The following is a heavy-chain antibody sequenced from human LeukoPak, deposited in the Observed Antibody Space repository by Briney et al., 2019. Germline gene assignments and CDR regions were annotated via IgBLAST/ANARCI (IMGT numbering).Heavy chain of an antibody. D-gene: IGHD2-2*01. CDR1: GFTFSSYS. Sequence: GGSLRLSCAASGFTFSSYSMNWVRQAPGKGLEWVSYIGSSSSYIYYADSVKGRFTISRDNAENSLYLQMNSVRAEDTAVYYCAREGFGYCSSTSCLNWFDPWGQGTLVTVSS. CDR2: IGSSSSYI. V-gene: IGHV3-21*01. CDR3: AREGFGYCSSTSCLNWFDP. J-gene: IGHJ5*02.